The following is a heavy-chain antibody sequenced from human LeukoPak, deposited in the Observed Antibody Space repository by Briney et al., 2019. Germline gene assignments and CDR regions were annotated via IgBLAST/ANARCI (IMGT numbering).Heavy chain of an antibody. CDR3: ARERAPKPDYGSGSYDRYYDR. J-gene: IGHJ4*02. CDR1: GFTVSEYH. Sequence: GGPLSLFCGASGFTVSEYHMIWLRQAPGGALEWVSYISSSGSTIFYADSVRGRFTISRDTTKNSLSVQMNSLRADDTAVYYCARERAPKPDYGSGSYDRYYDRWGQRTLVTVSS. V-gene: IGHV3-11*04. CDR2: ISSSGSTI. D-gene: IGHD3-10*01.